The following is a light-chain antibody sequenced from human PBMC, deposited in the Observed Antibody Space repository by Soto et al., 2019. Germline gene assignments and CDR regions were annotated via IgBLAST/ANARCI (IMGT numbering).Light chain of an antibody. Sequence: EIVMTQSPATLSVSPGERATLSCRASRSVSSNLAWYQQKPGQAPRLLIYGPATRATGIPARFSGSGSGTEFPLTISSLQSEDFAIYYCQQYKNWPAITFGQGTRLESK. J-gene: IGKJ5*01. CDR1: RSVSSN. CDR2: GPA. V-gene: IGKV3D-15*01. CDR3: QQYKNWPAIT.